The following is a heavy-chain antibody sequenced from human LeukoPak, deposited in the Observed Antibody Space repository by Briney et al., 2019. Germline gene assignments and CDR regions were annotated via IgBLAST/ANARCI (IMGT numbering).Heavy chain of an antibody. CDR2: INHSGST. D-gene: IGHD3-10*01. J-gene: IGHJ5*02. CDR1: GGSFSGYY. CDR3: ARRGPYYYGSGSRRLNWFDP. V-gene: IGHV4-34*01. Sequence: SETLSLTCAVYGGSFSGYYWSWIRQPPGKGLEWIGEINHSGSTNYNPSLKSRVIISVDTSKNQFSLKLSSVTAADTAVYYCARRGPYYYGSGSRRLNWFDPWGQGTLVTVSS.